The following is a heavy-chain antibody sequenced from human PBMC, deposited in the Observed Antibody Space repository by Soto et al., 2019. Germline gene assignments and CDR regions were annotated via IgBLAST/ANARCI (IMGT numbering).Heavy chain of an antibody. CDR3: ARDLAAGDH. V-gene: IGHV1-46*01. CDR1: GYTFTHYY. J-gene: IGHJ4*02. CDR2: INPASGST. D-gene: IGHD6-13*01. Sequence: QVQLVQSGAEVKKPGASVKLSCRTSGYTFTHYYIHWVRQAPGQGLEWMAIINPASGSTNYAQDFQGRVTLTMDTCTTTAYIELTGLTAENTAIFYCARDLAAGDHWGQGTLVTVSS.